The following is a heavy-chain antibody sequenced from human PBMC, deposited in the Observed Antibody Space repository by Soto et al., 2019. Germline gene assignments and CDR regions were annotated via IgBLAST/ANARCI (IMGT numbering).Heavy chain of an antibody. Sequence: HPGGSLRLSCAASKFTFDDYAMHWVRQAPGKGLEWVSGISWNSGSIGYADSVKGRFTISRDNAKNSLYLQMNSLRAEDTALYYCAKDIIAAAARGMDVWGQGTTVTVSS. J-gene: IGHJ6*02. V-gene: IGHV3-9*01. CDR1: KFTFDDYA. CDR3: AKDIIAAAARGMDV. CDR2: ISWNSGSI. D-gene: IGHD6-13*01.